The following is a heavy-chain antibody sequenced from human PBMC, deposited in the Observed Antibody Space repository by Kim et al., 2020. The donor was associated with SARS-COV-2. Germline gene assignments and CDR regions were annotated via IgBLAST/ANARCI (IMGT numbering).Heavy chain of an antibody. CDR3: ARPRRNMVRGVNGWFDP. J-gene: IGHJ5*02. D-gene: IGHD3-10*01. Sequence: SETLSLTCAVYGGSFSGYYWSWIRQPPGKGLEWIGEINHSGSTNYNPSLKSRVTISVDTSKNQFSLKLSSVTAADTAVYYCARPRRNMVRGVNGWFDPWGQGTLVTVSS. V-gene: IGHV4-34*01. CDR2: INHSGST. CDR1: GGSFSGYY.